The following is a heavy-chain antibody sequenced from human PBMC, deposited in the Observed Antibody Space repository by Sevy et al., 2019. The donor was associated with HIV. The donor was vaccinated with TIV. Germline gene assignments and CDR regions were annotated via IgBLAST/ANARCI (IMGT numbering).Heavy chain of an antibody. CDR2: ITGGGST. V-gene: IGHV3-23*01. CDR1: GFTLSTYV. Sequence: GGSLRLSCVASGFTLSTYVMTWVRQAPGKGLEWVSGITGGGSTYYADSVKGRFTISRDNSKNTLYLQMNNLRVEDTAVYYCAKGVSVPDYWGQGTLVTVSS. CDR3: AKGVSVPDY. J-gene: IGHJ4*02.